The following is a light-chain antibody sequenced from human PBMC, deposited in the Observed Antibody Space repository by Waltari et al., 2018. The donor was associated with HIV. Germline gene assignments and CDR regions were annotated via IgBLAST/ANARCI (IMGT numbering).Light chain of an antibody. J-gene: IGLJ1*01. CDR2: DVS. CDR1: SSDVRSYNY. Sequence: QSALTQPASVSGFPGQSITISCTGSSSDVRSYNYVSWYQQHPGKAPKLLIYDVSKRPSGVSNRFSGSKSGNTASLTISGLQAEDEADYYCCSYAGSNTYLFGTGTEVTVL. V-gene: IGLV2-23*02. CDR3: CSYAGSNTYL.